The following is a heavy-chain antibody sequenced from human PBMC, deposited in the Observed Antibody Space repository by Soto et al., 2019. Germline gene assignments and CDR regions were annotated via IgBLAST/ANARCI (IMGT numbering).Heavy chain of an antibody. CDR2: VYYGGST. V-gene: IGHV4-39*01. D-gene: IGHD3-22*01. CDR1: GGSISSSSYY. Sequence: QLHLQESGPGLVKPSETLSLTCTVSGGSISSSSYYWGWIRQPPGKGLEWIGNVYYGGSTYYNPSLKRRVTISVEPSKSQFSLKLSSVTAADTAVYYCAGGDYYHSSGYYFYYYTMDVWGQGTTVTVSS. J-gene: IGHJ6*02. CDR3: AGGDYYHSSGYYFYYYTMDV.